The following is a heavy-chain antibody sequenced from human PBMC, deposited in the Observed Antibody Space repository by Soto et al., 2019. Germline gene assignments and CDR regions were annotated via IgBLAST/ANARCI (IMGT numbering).Heavy chain of an antibody. J-gene: IGHJ5*02. CDR2: MNPNSGNT. CDR1: GYTFTSYD. CDR3: ARGRVGATYRFDP. V-gene: IGHV1-8*01. D-gene: IGHD1-26*01. Sequence: QVQLVQSGAEVKKPGASVKVSCKASGYTFTSYDINWVRQATGQGLEWMGWMNPNSGNTGHAQKFQGRVTMTRNTSINTAYMGVSRLRSEDPAVYYCARGRVGATYRFDPWGQGTLVTVSS.